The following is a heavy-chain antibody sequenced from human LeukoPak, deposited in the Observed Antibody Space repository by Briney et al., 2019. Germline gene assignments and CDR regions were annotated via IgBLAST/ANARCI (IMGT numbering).Heavy chain of an antibody. CDR1: GFAFGSYA. D-gene: IGHD3-3*01. V-gene: IGHV3-23*01. J-gene: IGHJ4*02. CDR2: IGSDYDR. Sequence: GGSLRLSCTASGFAFGSYAMAWVRQAPGKGLEGVAAIGSDYDRVHEDSVKGRFTISRDNSKSTLYLQMDNLRAEDTAVYLCAKSAGVATIYFDSWGQGALVTVSS. CDR3: AKSAGVATIYFDS.